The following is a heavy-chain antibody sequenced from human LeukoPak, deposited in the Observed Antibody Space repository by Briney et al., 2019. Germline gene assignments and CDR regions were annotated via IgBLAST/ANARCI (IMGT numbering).Heavy chain of an antibody. J-gene: IGHJ6*02. CDR1: GFTFSSYS. V-gene: IGHV3-48*01. CDR3: ARERGCSGGSCYFYYYGMDV. CDR2: ISSSSSTI. Sequence: AGGSLRLSCAASGFTFSSYSMNWVRQAPGKGLEWVSYISSSSSTIYYADSVKGRFTISRDNAKNSLYLQMNSLRAEDTAVYYCARERGCSGGSCYFYYYGMDVWGQGTTVTVSS. D-gene: IGHD2-15*01.